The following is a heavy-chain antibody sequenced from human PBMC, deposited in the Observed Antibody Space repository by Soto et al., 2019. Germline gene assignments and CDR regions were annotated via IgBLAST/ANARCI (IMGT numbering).Heavy chain of an antibody. J-gene: IGHJ6*02. Sequence: QVQLVQSGAEVKKPGASVKVSCKASGYTFTSYGISWVRQAPGQGLEWMGWISAYNGNTNYAQKLQGRVTMTTDTSTSTAYMELRSLRSDDTAVYYCAGRSLGYDSSGYGMDVWGQGTTVTVSS. CDR3: AGRSLGYDSSGYGMDV. CDR2: ISAYNGNT. D-gene: IGHD3-22*01. CDR1: GYTFTSYG. V-gene: IGHV1-18*01.